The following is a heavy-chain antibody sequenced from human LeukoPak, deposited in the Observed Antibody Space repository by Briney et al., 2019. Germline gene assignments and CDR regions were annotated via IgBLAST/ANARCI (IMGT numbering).Heavy chain of an antibody. CDR3: ASVPLDQGHCSSTSCYTP. J-gene: IGHJ5*02. V-gene: IGHV1-18*01. Sequence: ASVKVPCKASGYTFTSCGICWVRQAPGHGLEWMGWISAYNGNTNYAQKLHGRVTMTTDTSTSTTYMELRSLRSDDTAVYYCASVPLDQGHCSSTSCYTPWGQGTLVTVSS. CDR2: ISAYNGNT. D-gene: IGHD2-2*02. CDR1: GYTFTSCG.